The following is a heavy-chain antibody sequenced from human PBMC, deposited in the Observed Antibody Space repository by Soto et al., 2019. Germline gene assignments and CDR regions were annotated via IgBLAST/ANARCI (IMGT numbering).Heavy chain of an antibody. CDR1: GFTFSSYA. D-gene: IGHD3-3*01. J-gene: IGHJ6*03. CDR2: ISGSGGST. Sequence: QPGGSLRLSCAASGFTFSSYAMSWVRQAPGKGLEWVSAISGSGGSTYYADSVKGRFTISRDNSKNTLYLQMNSLRAEDTAVYYCAKDERFLEWLLYYYYMDVWGKGTSVTVSS. V-gene: IGHV3-23*01. CDR3: AKDERFLEWLLYYYYMDV.